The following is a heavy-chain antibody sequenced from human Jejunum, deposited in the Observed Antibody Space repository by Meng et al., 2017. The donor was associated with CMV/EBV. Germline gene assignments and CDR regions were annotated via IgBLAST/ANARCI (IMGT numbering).Heavy chain of an antibody. CDR1: GFPFSTYG. D-gene: IGHD6-13*01. J-gene: IGHJ4*02. V-gene: IGHV3-33*06. Sequence: ASGFPFSTYGMHWVRQAPGKGLEWVALIWYDGSNKYYGDSVKGRFTISRDNSKNTLYLQMNSLRAEDTAVYYCAKGHTTSWYSFNYWGQGTLVTVSS. CDR2: IWYDGSNK. CDR3: AKGHTTSWYSFNY.